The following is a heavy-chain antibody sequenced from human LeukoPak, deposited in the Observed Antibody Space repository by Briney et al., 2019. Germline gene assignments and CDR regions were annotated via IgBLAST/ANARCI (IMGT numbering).Heavy chain of an antibody. CDR3: ARGRAWNYDY. Sequence: PSETLSLTCTVSGGSISSYYWSWIRQPPGKGLEWIGYIYYSGSTNYNPSLKSRVTMSVDTSKNQFSLKLRSVTAADTAVYYCARGRAWNYDYWGQGTLVTVSS. CDR2: IYYSGST. CDR1: GGSISSYY. V-gene: IGHV4-59*12. J-gene: IGHJ4*02. D-gene: IGHD1-7*01.